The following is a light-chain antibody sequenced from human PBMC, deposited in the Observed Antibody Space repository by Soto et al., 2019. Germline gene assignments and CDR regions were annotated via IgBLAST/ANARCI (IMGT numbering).Light chain of an antibody. CDR3: QSYDATNQV. CDR1: SGSIASNY. CDR2: EDN. V-gene: IGLV6-57*01. Sequence: FMLTQPHSVSECPGKTVIISCTRSSGSIASNYVQWYQQRPGSSPTTVIYEDNQRPSGVPDRFSGSIDSSSNSASLTISGLETEDEADYYCQSYDATNQVFGGETKLTVL. J-gene: IGLJ3*02.